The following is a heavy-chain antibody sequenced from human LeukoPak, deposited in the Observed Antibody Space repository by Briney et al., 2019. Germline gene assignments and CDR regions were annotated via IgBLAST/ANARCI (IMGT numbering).Heavy chain of an antibody. CDR1: GGSISSGGYY. CDR3: ARADCGDYYYGMDV. Sequence: PSETLSLTCTVSGGSISSGGYYWSWIRQHPGKGLEWIGFIYYTGSTFYNPSLKSRVTISVDTSKKQFSLKLSSVTAADTAVYYCARADCGDYYYGMDVWGQGTTVTVSS. D-gene: IGHD4-17*01. CDR2: IYYTGST. V-gene: IGHV4-31*03. J-gene: IGHJ6*02.